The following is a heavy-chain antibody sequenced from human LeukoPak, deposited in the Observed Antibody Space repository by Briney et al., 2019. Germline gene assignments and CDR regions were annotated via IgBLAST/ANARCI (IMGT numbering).Heavy chain of an antibody. CDR1: GGTFSSYA. Sequence: GASVKVSCKASGGTFSSYAISWVRQAPGQGLEWMGGIIPIFGTANYAQKFQGRVTITTDESTSTAYMELSSLRSEDTAVYYCARDRGGSLVAEYFQHWGQGTLVTVSS. D-gene: IGHD1-26*01. CDR2: IIPIFGTA. CDR3: ARDRGGSLVAEYFQH. J-gene: IGHJ1*01. V-gene: IGHV1-69*05.